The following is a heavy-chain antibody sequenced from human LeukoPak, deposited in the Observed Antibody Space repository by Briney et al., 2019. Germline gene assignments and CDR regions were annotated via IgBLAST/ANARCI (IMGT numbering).Heavy chain of an antibody. CDR1: GFTFSSYS. V-gene: IGHV3-21*01. Sequence: GGSLRLSCAASGFTFSSYSMNWVRQAPGKGLEWVSSISSSSSYIYYADSVKGRFTISRDNAKNSLYLQMNSLRAEDTAVYYCARFIDIVVVPAAMSGVGYFDYWGQGTLVTVSS. J-gene: IGHJ4*02. D-gene: IGHD2-2*01. CDR3: ARFIDIVVVPAAMSGVGYFDY. CDR2: ISSSSSYI.